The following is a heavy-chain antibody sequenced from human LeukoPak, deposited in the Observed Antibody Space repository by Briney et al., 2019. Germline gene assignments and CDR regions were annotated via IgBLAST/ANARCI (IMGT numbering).Heavy chain of an antibody. D-gene: IGHD1-26*01. J-gene: IGHJ4*02. CDR2: IYPGDSDT. CDR3: ARLAVGGSLDY. V-gene: IGHV5-51*01. Sequence: GETLKISCKGSGYDFSNSWIGWVRQMPGKGLEWMGIIYPGDSDTRYSPSFQGQVTISADKSISTAYLQWSSLKASDTAMYYCARLAVGGSLDYWGQGTLVTVSS. CDR1: GYDFSNSW.